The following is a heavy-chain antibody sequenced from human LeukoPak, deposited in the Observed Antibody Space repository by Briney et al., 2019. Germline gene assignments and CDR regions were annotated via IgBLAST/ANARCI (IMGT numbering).Heavy chain of an antibody. D-gene: IGHD6-13*01. J-gene: IGHJ5*02. CDR1: GYTFTGCY. V-gene: IGHV1-2*02. CDR2: INPNSGGT. Sequence: ASVKVSCKASGYTFTGCYMHWARQAPGQGLEWMGWINPNSGGTNYAQKFQGRVTMTRDTSISTAYMELSRLRSDDTAVYYCARVYSSSWFGYSGWFDPWGQGTLVTVSS. CDR3: ARVYSSSWFGYSGWFDP.